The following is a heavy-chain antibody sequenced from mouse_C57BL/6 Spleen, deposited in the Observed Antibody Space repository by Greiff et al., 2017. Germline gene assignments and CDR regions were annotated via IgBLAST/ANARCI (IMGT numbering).Heavy chain of an antibody. D-gene: IGHD2-4*01. J-gene: IGHJ3*01. CDR1: GFTFSDYY. CDR2: INYDGSST. CDR3: ARDRGYYDYEGFAY. Sequence: EVMLVESEGGLVQPGSSMKLSCTASGFTFSDYYMAWVRQVPEKGLEWVANINYDGSSTYYLDSLKSRFIISRDNAKNILYLQMSSLKSEDTATYYCARDRGYYDYEGFAYWGQGTLVTVSA. V-gene: IGHV5-16*01.